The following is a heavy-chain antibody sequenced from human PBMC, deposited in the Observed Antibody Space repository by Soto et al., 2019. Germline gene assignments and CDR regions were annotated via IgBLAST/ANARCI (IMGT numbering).Heavy chain of an antibody. CDR1: GFTFSSYW. D-gene: IGHD2-21*02. V-gene: IGHV3-7*03. J-gene: IGHJ6*02. CDR3: ARVGCSGGDCSARTTHYGLDV. CDR2: IKQDASEK. Sequence: EEQLVESGGGLVQPGGSLRLSCAASGFTFSSYWMSWVRQAPGTGLEWVANIKQDASEKYYVDSVKGRFTISRDNARNSLNLQMNSLRAEDTAVYYCARVGCSGGDCSARTTHYGLDVWGQGTTVTVSS.